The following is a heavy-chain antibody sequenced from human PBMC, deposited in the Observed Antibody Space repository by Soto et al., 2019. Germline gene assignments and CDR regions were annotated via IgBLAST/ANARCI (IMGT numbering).Heavy chain of an antibody. Sequence: SETLSLTCTVSGGSISGYSCCIWIRQTPGKGLEWIGYIYHTGNTYYNPSLRSRVSISVDKSKSQFSLKLISVTAADTAVYFCARDEYQLLSSVSWFDSWGQGTLVTVSS. CDR2: IYHTGNT. J-gene: IGHJ5*01. CDR1: GGSISGYSC. D-gene: IGHD2-2*01. CDR3: ARDEYQLLSSVSWFDS. V-gene: IGHV4-30-4*01.